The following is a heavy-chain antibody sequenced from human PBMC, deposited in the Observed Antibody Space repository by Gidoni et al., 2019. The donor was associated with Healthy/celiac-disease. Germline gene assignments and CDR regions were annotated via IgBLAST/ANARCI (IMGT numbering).Heavy chain of an antibody. Sequence: EVQLLESGGGLVQPGGSLRLSCAASGFTFSSYALSWVRQAPGKGLEWVSAISGSGGSTYYADSVKGRFTISRDNSKNTLYLQMNSLRAEDTAVYYCANLWAEDIVVVPAAMFPGGFAAAGNGYWGQGTLVTVSS. J-gene: IGHJ4*02. D-gene: IGHD2-2*01. V-gene: IGHV3-23*01. CDR1: GFTFSSYA. CDR2: ISGSGGST. CDR3: ANLWAEDIVVVPAAMFPGGFAAAGNGY.